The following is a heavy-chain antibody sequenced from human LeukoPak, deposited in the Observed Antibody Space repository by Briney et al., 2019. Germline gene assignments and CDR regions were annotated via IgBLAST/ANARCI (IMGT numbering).Heavy chain of an antibody. CDR2: ISGSGGST. J-gene: IGHJ4*02. D-gene: IGHD4-23*01. V-gene: IGHV3-23*01. CDR3: AKDNPPDYGGNSPLGY. Sequence: PGGSLRLSCAASGFTFSSYAMSWVRQAPGKGLEWVSAISGSGGSTYYADSVKGRFTTSRDNSKNTLYLQMNSLRAEDTAVYYCAKDNPPDYGGNSPLGYWGQGTLVTVSS. CDR1: GFTFSSYA.